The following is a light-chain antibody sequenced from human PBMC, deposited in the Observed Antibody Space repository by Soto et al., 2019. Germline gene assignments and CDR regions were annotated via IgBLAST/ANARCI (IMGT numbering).Light chain of an antibody. CDR2: RAS. J-gene: IGKJ4*01. Sequence: EIVLTQSPGTLSLSPGERATLSCRASQSVSSDYLAWYQQKPGQTPKVLIYRASSRATVIPDRFSGSGSGTAFTLTISRLEPEDLAVYYCQHYGRSPLTFGYGTKVEIK. V-gene: IGKV3-20*01. CDR1: QSVSSDY. CDR3: QHYGRSPLT.